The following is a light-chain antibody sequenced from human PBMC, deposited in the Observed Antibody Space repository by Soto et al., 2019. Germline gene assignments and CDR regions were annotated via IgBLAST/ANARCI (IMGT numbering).Light chain of an antibody. Sequence: EVVLTQSPATLSLSPGERATLSCRASESVNNYLPWYQQKPGQAPRLLIYDASNRATGIPARFSGSGSGTDFTLTISSLVPEDFAVYFCKQRSNLPPHTFGQGTKLQIQ. CDR2: DAS. V-gene: IGKV3-11*01. CDR3: KQRSNLPPHT. J-gene: IGKJ2*01. CDR1: ESVNNY.